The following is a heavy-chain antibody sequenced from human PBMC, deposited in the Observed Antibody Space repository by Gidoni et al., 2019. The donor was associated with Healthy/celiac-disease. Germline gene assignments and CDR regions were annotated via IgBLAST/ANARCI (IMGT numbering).Heavy chain of an antibody. CDR2: IYTSGST. CDR1: GGSISSYY. V-gene: IGHV4-4*07. Sequence: QVQLQESGPGLVKPSETLSLTCTVSGGSISSYYWSWIRQPAGKGLEWIGRIYTSGSTNYNPSLKSRVTMSVDTSKNQFSLKLSSVTAADTAVYYCARVGVVGATSVWYYYGMDVWGQGTTVTVSS. J-gene: IGHJ6*02. CDR3: ARVGVVGATSVWYYYGMDV. D-gene: IGHD1-26*01.